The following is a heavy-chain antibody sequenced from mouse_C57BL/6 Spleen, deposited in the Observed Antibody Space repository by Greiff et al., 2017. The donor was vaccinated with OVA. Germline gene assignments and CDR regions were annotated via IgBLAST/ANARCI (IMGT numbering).Heavy chain of an antibody. J-gene: IGHJ3*01. CDR2: IRNKANGYTT. D-gene: IGHD1-1*01. Sequence: EVHLVESGGGLVQPGGSLSLSCAASGFTFTDYYMSWVRQPPGKALEWLGFIRNKANGYTTEYSASVKGRFTISRDNSQSILYLQMNALRAEDSATYYCARPYYYGSSSWFAYWGQGTLVTVSA. CDR1: GFTFTDYY. V-gene: IGHV7-3*01. CDR3: ARPYYYGSSSWFAY.